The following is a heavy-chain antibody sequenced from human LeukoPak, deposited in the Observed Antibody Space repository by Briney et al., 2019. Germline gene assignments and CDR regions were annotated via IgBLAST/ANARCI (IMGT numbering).Heavy chain of an antibody. CDR2: INPDSGGT. CDR3: AKGERGRYLGH. Sequence: ASVKVSCKTSGYTFTGYFIHWVRQAPGQGLEWMGWINPDSGGTNFAQKFQGRVTVSRDTSISTAYMELSRLRSDDTAVYYCAKGERGRYLGHWGQGTLVTVSS. V-gene: IGHV1-2*02. J-gene: IGHJ1*01. D-gene: IGHD6-19*01. CDR1: GYTFTGYF.